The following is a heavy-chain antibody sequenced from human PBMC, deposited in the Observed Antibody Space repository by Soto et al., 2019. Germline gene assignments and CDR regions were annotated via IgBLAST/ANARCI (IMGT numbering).Heavy chain of an antibody. J-gene: IGHJ4*02. Sequence: EVQLLESGGGLVQPGGSLRLTCAASGLSLSSDAGSWVRQAPGKGLEWVSSLSSSGDRTYYADSVKGRFTISRDDSKDTLYLQMNSLRAEDTAVYYCAKAPRTYDFPYYFDSWGQGTLVTVSS. D-gene: IGHD3-22*01. V-gene: IGHV3-23*01. CDR3: AKAPRTYDFPYYFDS. CDR1: GLSLSSDA. CDR2: LSSSGDRT.